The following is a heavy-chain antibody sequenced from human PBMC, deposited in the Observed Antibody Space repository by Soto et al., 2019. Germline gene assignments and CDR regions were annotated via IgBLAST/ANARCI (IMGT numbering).Heavy chain of an antibody. D-gene: IGHD3-3*01. CDR2: INHSGGT. CDR3: ARGGVTIFGILNNWFDP. J-gene: IGHJ5*02. CDR1: GGSFSDYY. Sequence: NPSETLSLTCAVYGGSFSDYYWSWIRQPPGKGLEWIGEINHSGGTNSNPSLKSRVTISVDTSKNYFSLKLTSVTAADTAVYYCARGGVTIFGILNNWFDPWGQGTLVTVSS. V-gene: IGHV4-34*01.